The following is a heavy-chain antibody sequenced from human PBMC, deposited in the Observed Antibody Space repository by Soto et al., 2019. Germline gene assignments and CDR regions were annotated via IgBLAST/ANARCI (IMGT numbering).Heavy chain of an antibody. V-gene: IGHV4-59*01. CDR1: GGSISSYY. J-gene: IGHJ6*02. D-gene: IGHD4-17*01. Sequence: QVQLQESGPGLVKPSETLSLTCTVSGGSISSYYWSWIRQPPGKGLEWIGYIYYSGSTNYNPSLKSRVTISVDTSKNQFSLKLSSVTAADTAVYYCARGQSGARTYYYYYGMDVWGQGTTVTVSS. CDR2: IYYSGST. CDR3: ARGQSGARTYYYYYGMDV.